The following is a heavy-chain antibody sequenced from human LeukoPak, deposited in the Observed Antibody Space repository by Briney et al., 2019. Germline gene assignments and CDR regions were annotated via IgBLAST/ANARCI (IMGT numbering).Heavy chain of an antibody. CDR2: IYSGGST. D-gene: IGHD5-24*01. CDR3: ARAPGLQRPPSYFDY. J-gene: IGHJ4*02. V-gene: IGHV3-53*01. Sequence: GGSLRLSCAASGFTVSSNYMSWVRQAPGKGLEWVSVIYSGGSTYYADSVKGRFTTSGDNSKNTLYLQMNSLRAEDTAVYYCARAPGLQRPPSYFDYWGQGTLVTVSS. CDR1: GFTVSSNY.